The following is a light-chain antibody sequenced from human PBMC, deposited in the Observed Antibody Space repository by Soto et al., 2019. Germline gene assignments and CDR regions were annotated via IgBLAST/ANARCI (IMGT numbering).Light chain of an antibody. CDR3: QQYSSSPYT. Sequence: EIVLTQSPGTLSLSPGERATLSCRASQSVSSSYLAWYQQKPGQAPRLLIYGASSRATGIPDRFSGSGSGTDFTLTISRLEPEDFAVYYCQQYSSSPYTFGPGTKLELK. J-gene: IGKJ2*01. CDR2: GAS. V-gene: IGKV3-20*01. CDR1: QSVSSSY.